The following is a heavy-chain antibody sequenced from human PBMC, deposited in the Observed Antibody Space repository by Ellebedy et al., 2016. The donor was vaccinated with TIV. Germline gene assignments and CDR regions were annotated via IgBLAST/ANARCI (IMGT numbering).Heavy chain of an antibody. Sequence: SETLSLTXTVSGGSISSSSYYWGWIRQPPGKGLEWIGSIYYSGSTYYNPSLKSRVTISVDTSKNQFSLKLSSVTAADTAVYYCARRSTVAGTRWFNPWGQGTLVTVSS. CDR1: GGSISSSSYY. CDR2: IYYSGST. CDR3: ARRSTVAGTRWFNP. J-gene: IGHJ5*02. V-gene: IGHV4-39*01. D-gene: IGHD6-19*01.